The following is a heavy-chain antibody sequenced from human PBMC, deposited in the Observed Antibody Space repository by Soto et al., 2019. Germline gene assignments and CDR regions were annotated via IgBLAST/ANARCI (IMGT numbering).Heavy chain of an antibody. CDR1: GFTFSNAW. J-gene: IGHJ4*02. Sequence: EVQLVESGGGLVKPGGSLRLSCAASGFTFSNAWTSWVRQAPGKGLEWVGRIKSKTDGGTTDDAAPVKGRFTISRDDSKNTLFLQMNSLKTEDTGVYYCIRSSQLVNWGQGTLVTVSS. CDR3: IRSSQLVN. CDR2: IKSKTDGGTT. V-gene: IGHV3-15*01. D-gene: IGHD2-2*01.